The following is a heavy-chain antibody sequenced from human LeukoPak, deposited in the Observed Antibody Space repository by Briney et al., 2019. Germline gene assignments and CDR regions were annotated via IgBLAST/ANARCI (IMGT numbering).Heavy chain of an antibody. CDR2: IYHSGST. CDR3: ARGTSGRPIDF. J-gene: IGHJ4*02. V-gene: IGHV4-38-2*02. Sequence: SETLSLTCTVSGYSISSGYYWGCIRQPPGKGLEWIGSIYHSGSTNYNPSLKSRLTISVDTSKDQFSLKLSSVTAADTAVYYCARGTSGRPIDFWGQGTLVTVSS. D-gene: IGHD3-10*01. CDR1: GYSISSGYY.